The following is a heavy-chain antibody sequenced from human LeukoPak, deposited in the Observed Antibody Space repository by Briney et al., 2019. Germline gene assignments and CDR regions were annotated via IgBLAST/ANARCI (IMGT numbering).Heavy chain of an antibody. CDR3: ARAYSSGWHSNAFDI. CDR1: GFTFSSYC. Sequence: GGSLRLSCAASGFTFSSYCMSWVRQAPGKGLEWVSNIKQGGSEKYYVDSVKGRFTISRDNAKNSLYLQMNSLRAEDTAVYYCARAYSSGWHSNAFDIWGQGTMVTVSS. J-gene: IGHJ3*02. CDR2: IKQGGSEK. V-gene: IGHV3-7*01. D-gene: IGHD6-19*01.